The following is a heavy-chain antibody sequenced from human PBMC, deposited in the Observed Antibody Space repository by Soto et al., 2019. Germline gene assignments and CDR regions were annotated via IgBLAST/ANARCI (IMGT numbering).Heavy chain of an antibody. Sequence: GASVKVSCKASGYTFTSYAMHWVRQAPGQRLEWMGWIDAGNGNTKYSQKFQGRVTITRDTSASTAYMELSSLRSEDTAVYYCARVKCSSNSCYDGNGMDVWGQGTTVTVSS. CDR2: IDAGNGNT. CDR3: ARVKCSSNSCYDGNGMDV. D-gene: IGHD2-2*01. J-gene: IGHJ6*02. V-gene: IGHV1-3*01. CDR1: GYTFTSYA.